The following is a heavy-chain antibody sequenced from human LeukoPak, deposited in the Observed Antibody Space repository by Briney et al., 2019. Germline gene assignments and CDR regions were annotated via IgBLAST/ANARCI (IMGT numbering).Heavy chain of an antibody. CDR3: VRGGDDPDH. CDR1: GFTFDDYA. Sequence: PGGSLRLSCAASGFTFDDYAMHWVRQAPGKGLEWVSGISWNSGSIGYADSVKGRFTISRDNGKDTLYLQMNSLRVEDTALYYCVRGGDDPDHWGQGTLVTVSS. CDR2: ISWNSGSI. V-gene: IGHV3-9*01. J-gene: IGHJ4*02. D-gene: IGHD3-16*01.